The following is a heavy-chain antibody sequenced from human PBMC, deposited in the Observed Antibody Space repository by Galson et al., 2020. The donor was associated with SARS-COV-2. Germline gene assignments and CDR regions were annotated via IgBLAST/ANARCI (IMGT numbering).Heavy chain of an antibody. CDR2: ISFSGST. CDR1: GGSITNYY. Sequence: SQTLSLTCTVSGGSITNYYWSWIRQPPGKGLEWIGYISFSGSTSYDPSLKSRVTISLDTSQNQFSLNLSSVTAADTAVYYCARRAAAIDDYYYYYYMDVWGKGTTVTVSS. CDR3: ARRAAAIDDYYYYYYMDV. J-gene: IGHJ6*03. D-gene: IGHD2-2*01. V-gene: IGHV4-59*01.